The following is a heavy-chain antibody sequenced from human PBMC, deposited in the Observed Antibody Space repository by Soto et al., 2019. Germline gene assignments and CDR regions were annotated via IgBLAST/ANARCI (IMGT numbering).Heavy chain of an antibody. D-gene: IGHD6-13*01. J-gene: IGHJ6*02. V-gene: IGHV1-69*01. Sequence: QVQLVQSGAEVKKPGSSVKVSCKASGGTFSSYAISWVRQAPGQGLEWMGGIIPIFGTANYAQKCQGRVTITADESTSTAYMELSSLRSEDTAVYYCARVVGSYSSSWYRDYYYYGMDVWGQGTTVTVSS. CDR3: ARVVGSYSSSWYRDYYYYGMDV. CDR2: IIPIFGTA. CDR1: GGTFSSYA.